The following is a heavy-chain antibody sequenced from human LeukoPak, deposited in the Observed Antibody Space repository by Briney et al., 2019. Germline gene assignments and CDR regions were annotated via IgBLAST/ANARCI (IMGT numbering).Heavy chain of an antibody. J-gene: IGHJ4*02. Sequence: ASVKVSCKASGYTCTSYYMHWVRQAPGQGLEWMGIINPSGGSTSYAQKFQGRVTMTRDTSTSTVYMELSSLRSEDTAVYYCARGRSIAARSHPHDYWGQGTLVTVSS. V-gene: IGHV1-46*01. CDR3: ARGRSIAARSHPHDY. D-gene: IGHD6-6*01. CDR1: GYTCTSYY. CDR2: INPSGGST.